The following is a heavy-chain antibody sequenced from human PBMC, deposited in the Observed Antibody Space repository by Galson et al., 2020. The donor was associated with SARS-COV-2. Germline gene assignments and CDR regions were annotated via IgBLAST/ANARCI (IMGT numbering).Heavy chain of an antibody. J-gene: IGHJ4*02. CDR1: GFPFRNYA. D-gene: IGHD3-22*01. Sequence: GESLKFSCAASGFPFRNYAITWVRQAPGKGPEWVSAISGSSGGTYYADSVTGRITISRDNSKTTLYLQMNRLRAADTAVYYCAKEDDTSGYFGGGVTYWGQGTLVTVSS. CDR3: AKEDDTSGYFGGGVTY. CDR2: ISGSSGGT. V-gene: IGHV3-23*01.